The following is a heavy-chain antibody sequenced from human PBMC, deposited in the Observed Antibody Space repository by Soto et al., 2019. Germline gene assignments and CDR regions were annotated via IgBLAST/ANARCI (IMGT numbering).Heavy chain of an antibody. Sequence: SETLSLTCTVSGGSISSGGYYWSWIRQHPGKGLEWIGYIYYSGSTYYNPSLKSRVTISVDTSKNQFSLKLSSVTAADTAVYYCASFRGFWCGYHHEDKDFRAQGTLVTVSS. D-gene: IGHD3-3*01. J-gene: IGHJ4*02. CDR2: IYYSGST. V-gene: IGHV4-31*03. CDR1: GGSISSGGYY. CDR3: ASFRGFWCGYHHEDKDF.